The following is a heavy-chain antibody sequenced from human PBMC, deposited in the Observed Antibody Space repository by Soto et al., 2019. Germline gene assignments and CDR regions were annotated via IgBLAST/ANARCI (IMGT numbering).Heavy chain of an antibody. J-gene: IGHJ4*02. V-gene: IGHV1-69*01. CDR2: IIPIHGTT. CDR1: GGSLTSYP. CDR3: ARGWGLVS. Sequence: PMEQSGAEVRKPGSSVKVSCTPSGGSLTSYPMAWVRQAPGQGFEWMGGIIPIHGTTEYAQKFQGGVTITADESTNRATLELTGLTSEDTAVYYCARGWGLVSWGQGTLVTVSS. D-gene: IGHD3-16*01.